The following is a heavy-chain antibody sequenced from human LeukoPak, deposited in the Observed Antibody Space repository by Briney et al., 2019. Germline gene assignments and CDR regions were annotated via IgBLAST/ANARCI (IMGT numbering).Heavy chain of an antibody. V-gene: IGHV3-7*01. CDR1: GFTFSSYW. J-gene: IGHJ3*02. CDR2: IKQDGSEK. Sequence: GGSLGLSCAASGFTFSSYWMIWVRQPPGKGLEWVANIKQDGSEKYHVDSETGRFTISRDNDNNSLYQQMNSLRAEDTAGYCCARDRVGPSVRDRDAFDIWGQGTMVTVSS. CDR3: ARDRVGPSVRDRDAFDI. D-gene: IGHD1-26*01.